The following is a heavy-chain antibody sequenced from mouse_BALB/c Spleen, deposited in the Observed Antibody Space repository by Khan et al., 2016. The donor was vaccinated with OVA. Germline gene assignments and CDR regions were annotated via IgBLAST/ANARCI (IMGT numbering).Heavy chain of an antibody. Sequence: VQLKQSGTVLARPGASVKMSCKASGYTFTSYWMHWVKQRPGQGLEWIGAIYPGNSDTNYNQKFKGKANLTADTSTSTAYLELNSLTNEDSAVYYCTRNGYGNYESWDYWGQGTTLTVSS. CDR1: GYTFTSYW. CDR2: IYPGNSDT. D-gene: IGHD2-1*01. V-gene: IGHV1-5*01. J-gene: IGHJ2*01. CDR3: TRNGYGNYESWDY.